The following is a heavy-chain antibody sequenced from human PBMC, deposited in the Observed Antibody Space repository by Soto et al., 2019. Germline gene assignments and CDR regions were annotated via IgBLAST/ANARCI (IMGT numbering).Heavy chain of an antibody. V-gene: IGHV1-46*01. D-gene: IGHD2-21*02. Sequence: ASVKVSCKASGDTFTDYYIHWVRQAPGQGLEWMGTVNPSGGHTTYAQQFLGRVTMTRDTSTSTLYMELTSLTSDDTAIYYCARGGHVVVVTAALDYWGQGTLVTVSS. J-gene: IGHJ4*02. CDR1: GDTFTDYY. CDR2: VNPSGGHT. CDR3: ARGGHVVVVTAALDY.